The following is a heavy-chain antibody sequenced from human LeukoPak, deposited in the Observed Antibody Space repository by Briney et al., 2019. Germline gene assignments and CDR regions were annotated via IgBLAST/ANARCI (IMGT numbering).Heavy chain of an antibody. CDR3: AKYLEWLFVGSFDI. J-gene: IGHJ3*02. Sequence: GGSQRLSCAASGFTFSSYAMSWVRQAPGKGLEWVSAISGSGGSTYYADSVKGRFTISRDNSKNTLYLQMNSLTAEDTAVYYCAKYLEWLFVGSFDIWGQGTMVTVSS. CDR1: GFTFSSYA. V-gene: IGHV3-23*01. CDR2: ISGSGGST. D-gene: IGHD3-3*01.